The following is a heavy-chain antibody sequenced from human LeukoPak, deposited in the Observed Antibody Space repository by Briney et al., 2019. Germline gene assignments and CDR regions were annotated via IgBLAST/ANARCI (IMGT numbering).Heavy chain of an antibody. CDR2: ISSSSSYT. Sequence: KPGGSLRLSCAASGFTFSSYSMNWVRQAPGKGLEWVSSISSSSSYTYYADSVKGRFTISRDNPKNSLYLQLNSLRAEDTAVYYCARDQGIAAAGSFDYWGQGTLVTVSS. D-gene: IGHD6-13*01. CDR3: ARDQGIAAAGSFDY. CDR1: GFTFSSYS. V-gene: IGHV3-21*01. J-gene: IGHJ4*02.